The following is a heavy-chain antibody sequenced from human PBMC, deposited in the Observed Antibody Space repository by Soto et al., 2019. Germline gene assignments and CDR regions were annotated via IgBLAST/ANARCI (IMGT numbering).Heavy chain of an antibody. V-gene: IGHV3-21*02. CDR3: TRDQGGSYDSWFDP. J-gene: IGHJ5*02. CDR1: FSMYS. Sequence: EVQVVESGGGLVKPGGSLRLSCNFSFSMYSMDWVRQAPGKGLEWVASISSGSDFIKYADPVKGRFTISRDNTKNSVSLQMSSLRVEDTAMYYCTRDQGGSYDSWFDPWGRGTLVTVSS. CDR2: ISSGSDFI. D-gene: IGHD1-26*01.